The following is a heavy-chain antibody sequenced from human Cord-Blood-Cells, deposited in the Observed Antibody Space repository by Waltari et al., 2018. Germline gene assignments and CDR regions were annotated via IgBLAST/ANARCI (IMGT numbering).Heavy chain of an antibody. CDR3: ARGLRVVTLDY. CDR1: GFTFSSYV. Sequence: QVQLVESGGGVVQPGRSLRLSCAASGFTFSSYVTHWIRQAPGKGLEWVAVISYDGSNKYYADSVKGRFTISRDNSKNTLYLQMNSLRAEDTAVYYCARGLRVVTLDYWGQGTLVTVSS. J-gene: IGHJ4*02. D-gene: IGHD2-21*02. CDR2: ISYDGSNK. V-gene: IGHV3-30-3*01.